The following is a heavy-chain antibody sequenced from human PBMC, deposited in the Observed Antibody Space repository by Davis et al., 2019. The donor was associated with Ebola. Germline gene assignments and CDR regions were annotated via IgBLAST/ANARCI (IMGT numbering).Heavy chain of an antibody. J-gene: IGHJ6*02. CDR2: IWYDGSNK. V-gene: IGHV3-33*01. CDR1: GFTFRSYG. D-gene: IGHD4-17*01. CDR3: ARDVGHDYGDYISGMDV. Sequence: GGSLRLSCAASGFTFRSYGMHWVRQAPGKGLEWVAVIWYDGSNKYYADSVKGRFTISRDNSKNPLYLQMNSLRAEDTAVYYCARDVGHDYGDYISGMDVWGQGTTVTVSS.